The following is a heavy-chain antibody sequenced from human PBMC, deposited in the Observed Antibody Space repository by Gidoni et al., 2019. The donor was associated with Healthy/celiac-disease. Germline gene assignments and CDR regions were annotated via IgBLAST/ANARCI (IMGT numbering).Heavy chain of an antibody. J-gene: IGHJ5*02. D-gene: IGHD3-10*01. CDR1: GGSIRSSSYY. CDR3: ARFRYGSGSYYNWFDP. CDR2: IYYSGST. V-gene: IGHV4-39*01. Sequence: QLQLQESGPGLVKPSETLSLTCPVSGGSIRSSSYYWGWIRQPPGKGLEWIGSIYYSGSTYYNPSLKSRVTISVDTSKNQFSLKLSSVTAADTAVYYCARFRYGSGSYYNWFDPWGQGTLVTVSS.